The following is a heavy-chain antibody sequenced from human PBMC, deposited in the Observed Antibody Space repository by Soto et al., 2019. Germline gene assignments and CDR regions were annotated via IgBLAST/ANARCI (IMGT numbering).Heavy chain of an antibody. D-gene: IGHD4-17*01. CDR1: GFTFSNAW. CDR2: IKSKTDGGTT. Sequence: GGSLRLSCAASGFTFSNAWMNWVRQAPGKGLEWVGRIKSKTDGGTTDYAAPVKGRFTISRDDSKNTLYLQMNSLKTEDTAVYYCTTTPTTVVTPDYYYGMDVWGQGTTVTVSS. J-gene: IGHJ6*02. CDR3: TTTPTTVVTPDYYYGMDV. V-gene: IGHV3-15*07.